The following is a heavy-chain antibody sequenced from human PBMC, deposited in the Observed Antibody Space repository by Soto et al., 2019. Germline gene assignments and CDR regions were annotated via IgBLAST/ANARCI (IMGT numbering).Heavy chain of an antibody. J-gene: IGHJ3*02. D-gene: IGHD3-22*01. V-gene: IGHV4-39*01. Sequence: PSETLSLTCTVSGGSISSSSYYWGWIRQPPGKGLEWIGSIYYSGSTYYNPSLKSRVTISVDTSKNQFSLKLSSVTAADTAVYYCARRQYSSGSLIPPPPFDIWGQGTMVT. CDR3: ARRQYSSGSLIPPPPFDI. CDR1: GGSISSSSYY. CDR2: IYYSGST.